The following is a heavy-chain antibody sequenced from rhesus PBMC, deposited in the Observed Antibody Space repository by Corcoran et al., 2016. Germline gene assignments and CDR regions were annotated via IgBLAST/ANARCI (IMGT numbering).Heavy chain of an antibody. D-gene: IGHD3-34*01. CDR3: ARARTGVIIHDY. Sequence: QVQLQESGPGLVKPSETLSLTCAVSGGSISDYYYWNCIRSPPGKGLEWIGNIYGNSASTYYNPSLKSRVTISKDTSKNQFFLKLSSVTAADTAVYYCARARTGVIIHDYWGQGVLVTVSS. J-gene: IGHJ4*01. CDR1: GGSISDYYY. V-gene: IGHV4S9*01. CDR2: IYGNSAST.